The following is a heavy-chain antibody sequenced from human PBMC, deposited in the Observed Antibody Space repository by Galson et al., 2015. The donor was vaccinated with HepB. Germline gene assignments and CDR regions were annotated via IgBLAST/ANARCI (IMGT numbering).Heavy chain of an antibody. J-gene: IGHJ4*02. V-gene: IGHV4-59*01. CDR3: ARRFHSYDFRSGSYTYNFDY. CDR1: GGSTRSYY. Sequence: SETLSLTCTVSGGSTRSYYWSWIRQPPGKGLEWIGYAYSSGSTDYNPSLKSRVTILLDTSKNQFFLKLSSLTAADTAVYYCARRFHSYDFRSGSYTYNFDYWGQGTLVTVSS. D-gene: IGHD3-3*01. CDR2: AYSSGST.